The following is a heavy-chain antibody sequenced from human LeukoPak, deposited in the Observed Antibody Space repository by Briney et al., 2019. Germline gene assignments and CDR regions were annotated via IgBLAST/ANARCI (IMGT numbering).Heavy chain of an antibody. Sequence: GGSLRLSCAASGFTFSDYYMSWIRQAPGKGLEWVSYISSSGSTIHYADSVKGRFTISRDNAKNSLYLQMNSLRAEDTAVYYCARVQRYYYDSSGYSFDPWGQGTLVTVSS. CDR1: GFTFSDYY. CDR2: ISSSGSTI. D-gene: IGHD3-22*01. CDR3: ARVQRYYYDSSGYSFDP. V-gene: IGHV3-11*04. J-gene: IGHJ5*02.